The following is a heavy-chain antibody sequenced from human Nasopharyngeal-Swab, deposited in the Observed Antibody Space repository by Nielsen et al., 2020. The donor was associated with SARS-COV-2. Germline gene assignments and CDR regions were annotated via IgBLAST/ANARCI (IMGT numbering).Heavy chain of an antibody. CDR3: ARAVVWVGAAPSAVWGYFDY. Sequence: GQAPGTGLEWIGYIYYSGSTYYNPSLKSRVTISVDTSKNQFSLKLSSVTAADTAVYYCARAVVWVGAAPSAVWGYFDYWGQGTLVTVSS. CDR2: IYYSGST. V-gene: IGHV4-30-4*01. J-gene: IGHJ4*02. D-gene: IGHD2-15*01.